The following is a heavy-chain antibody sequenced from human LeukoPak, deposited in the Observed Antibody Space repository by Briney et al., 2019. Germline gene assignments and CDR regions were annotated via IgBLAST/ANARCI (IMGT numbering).Heavy chain of an antibody. CDR2: ISYDGSNK. D-gene: IGHD2-2*01. Sequence: QPGGSLRLSCAASGFTFSSYAMHWVRQAPGKGLEWVAVISYDGSNKYYADSVKGRSTISRDNAKNSLYLQMNSLRAEDTAVYYCARDRKDIVVVPAGLDPWGQGTLVTVSS. V-gene: IGHV3-30-3*01. J-gene: IGHJ5*02. CDR3: ARDRKDIVVVPAGLDP. CDR1: GFTFSSYA.